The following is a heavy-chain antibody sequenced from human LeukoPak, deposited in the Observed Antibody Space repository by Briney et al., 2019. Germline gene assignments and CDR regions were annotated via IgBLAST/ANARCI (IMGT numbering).Heavy chain of an antibody. CDR2: IYYSGST. CDR3: ARVDVFYYYMDV. J-gene: IGHJ6*03. Sequence: SETLSLTCTVSGDSISSRSYYWGWIRQPPGKGLEWIGSIYYSGSTYYNPSLKSRVTISVNTSKNQFSLKLSSVTAADTAVYYCARVDVFYYYMDVWGKGTTVTVSS. V-gene: IGHV4-39*07. D-gene: IGHD3-10*02. CDR1: GDSISSRSYY.